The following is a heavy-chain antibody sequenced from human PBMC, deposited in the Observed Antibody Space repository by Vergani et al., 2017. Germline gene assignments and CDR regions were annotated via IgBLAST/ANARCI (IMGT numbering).Heavy chain of an antibody. D-gene: IGHD5-18*01. J-gene: IGHJ4*02. CDR1: GGSISSGSYY. CDR3: ARDIRDGTAMATL. CDR2: IYTSGST. Sequence: QLQLQESGPGLVKPSETLSLTCTVSGGSISSGSYYWSWIRQPAGKGLEWIGRIYTSGSTNYNPSLKSRVTISVDTSKNQFSLKLSSVTAADTAVYYCARDIRDGTAMATLWGQGTLVTVSS. V-gene: IGHV4-61*02.